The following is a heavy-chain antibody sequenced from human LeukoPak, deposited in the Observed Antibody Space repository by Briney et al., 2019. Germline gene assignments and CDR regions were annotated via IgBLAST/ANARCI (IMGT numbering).Heavy chain of an antibody. CDR2: IIPIFGTA. V-gene: IGHV1-69*13. Sequence: ASVKVSCKASGGTFSSYAIRWVRQAPGQGLEWMGGIIPIFGTANYAQKFQGRVTITADESTSTAYMELSSLRSEDTAVYYCARELKGAFDIWGQGTMVTVSS. CDR3: ARELKGAFDI. CDR1: GGTFSSYA. J-gene: IGHJ3*02.